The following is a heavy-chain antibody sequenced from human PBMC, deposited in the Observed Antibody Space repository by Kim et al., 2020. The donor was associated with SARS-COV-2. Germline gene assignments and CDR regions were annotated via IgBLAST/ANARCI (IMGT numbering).Heavy chain of an antibody. CDR1: GFTFTNYA. D-gene: IGHD6-13*01. CDR2: IGGGGART. J-gene: IGHJ4*02. V-gene: IGHV3-23*01. Sequence: GGSLRLSCAASGFTFTNYAMSWVRQAPGKGLEWVSSIGGGGARTDHADYYADSVTGRFTISRDNSKNTLYLEMNSLRAEDTAVYFSAKRPGIVSGGTCVYGGQGTLVTVST. CDR3: AKRPGIVSGGTCVY.